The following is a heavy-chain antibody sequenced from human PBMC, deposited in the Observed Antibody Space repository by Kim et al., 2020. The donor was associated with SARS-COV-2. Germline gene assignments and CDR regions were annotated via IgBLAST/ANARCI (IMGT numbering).Heavy chain of an antibody. CDR3: ARDRSLLWFGEDNWFDP. V-gene: IGHV3-9*01. CDR2: ISWNSGSI. Sequence: GGSLRLSCAASGFTFDDYAMHWVRQAPGKGLEWVSGISWNSGSIGYADSVKGRFTISRDNAKNSLYLQMNSLRAEDTGLYYCARDRSLLWFGEDNWFDPWGQGTLVTVSS. D-gene: IGHD3-10*01. CDR1: GFTFDDYA. J-gene: IGHJ5*02.